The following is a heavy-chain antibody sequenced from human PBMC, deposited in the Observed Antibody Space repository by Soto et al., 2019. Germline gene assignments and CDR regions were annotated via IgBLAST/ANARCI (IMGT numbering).Heavy chain of an antibody. V-gene: IGHV1-3*01. CDR2: INAGNGNT. CDR1: GYTFTSYA. D-gene: IGHD3-22*01. Sequence: EASVKVSCKASGYTFTSYAMHWVRQAPGQRLEWMGWINAGNGNTKYSQKFQGRVTITRDTSASTAYMGLSSLRSEDTAVYYCAADPHDYIDLVIAFDPWGQGTLVTVSS. CDR3: AADPHDYIDLVIAFDP. J-gene: IGHJ5*02.